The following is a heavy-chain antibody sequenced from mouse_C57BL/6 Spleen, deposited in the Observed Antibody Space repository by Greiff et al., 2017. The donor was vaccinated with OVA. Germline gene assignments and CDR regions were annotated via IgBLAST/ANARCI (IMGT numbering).Heavy chain of an antibody. Sequence: DVQLQESGPGLVKPSQSLSLTCSVTGYSITSGYYWNWIRQFPGNKLEWMGYISYDGSNNYNPSLKNRISITRDTSKNQFFLKLNSVTTEDTATYYCARGDYDGFAYWGQGTLVTVSA. D-gene: IGHD2-4*01. CDR3: ARGDYDGFAY. CDR2: ISYDGSN. CDR1: GYSITSGYY. J-gene: IGHJ3*01. V-gene: IGHV3-6*01.